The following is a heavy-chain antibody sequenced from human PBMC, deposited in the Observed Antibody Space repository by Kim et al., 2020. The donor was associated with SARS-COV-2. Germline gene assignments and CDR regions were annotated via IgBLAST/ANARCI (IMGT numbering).Heavy chain of an antibody. J-gene: IGHJ4*02. CDR3: AKLSAGPPDYGSGSKKVDY. V-gene: IGHV3-23*01. D-gene: IGHD3-10*01. Sequence: GRFTISRDNSKNTLYLQMNSLRAEDTAVYYCAKLSAGPPDYGSGSKKVDYWGQGTLVTVSS.